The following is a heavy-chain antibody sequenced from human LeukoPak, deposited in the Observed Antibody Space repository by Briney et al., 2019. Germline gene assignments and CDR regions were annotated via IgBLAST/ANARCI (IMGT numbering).Heavy chain of an antibody. CDR1: GFAINTNY. J-gene: IGHJ5*02. D-gene: IGHD5-24*01. Sequence: PGGSLRLSCVASGFAINTNYMNWVRQAPGKELEWVSITYFGGTTYYADSAKGRFTISRDNSKNTSYLQMNSLIADDTAVYYCARDSEGDGYNFDTWGRGTLVTVSS. CDR3: ARDSEGDGYNFDT. CDR2: TYFGGTT. V-gene: IGHV3-53*01.